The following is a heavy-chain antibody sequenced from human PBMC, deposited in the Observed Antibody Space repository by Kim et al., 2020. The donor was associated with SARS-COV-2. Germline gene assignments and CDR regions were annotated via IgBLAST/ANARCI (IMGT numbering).Heavy chain of an antibody. Sequence: SVKVSCKASGGTFSSYAISWVRQAPGQGLEWMGGIIPIFGTANYAQKLQGRVTITADESKRTVYMELSSLRSEDTAVYYCAGNDFWSGYSTLNCYFDLW. J-gene: IGHJ2*01. CDR1: GGTFSSYA. CDR3: AGNDFWSGYSTLNCYFDL. D-gene: IGHD3-3*01. V-gene: IGHV1-69*13. CDR2: IIPIFGTA.